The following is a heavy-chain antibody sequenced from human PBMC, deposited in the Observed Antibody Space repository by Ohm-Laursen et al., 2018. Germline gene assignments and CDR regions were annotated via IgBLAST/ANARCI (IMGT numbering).Heavy chain of an antibody. D-gene: IGHD2-15*01. Sequence: SETLSLTCAVYGGSFSGYYWSWIRQPPGKGLEWIGEINHSGSTNYNPSLKSRVTISVDTSKNQFSLKLSSVTAADTAVYYCAWGYEQYCSGGSCFLTDYWGQGTLVTVPS. CDR3: AWGYEQYCSGGSCFLTDY. CDR1: GGSFSGYY. CDR2: INHSGST. J-gene: IGHJ4*02. V-gene: IGHV4-34*01.